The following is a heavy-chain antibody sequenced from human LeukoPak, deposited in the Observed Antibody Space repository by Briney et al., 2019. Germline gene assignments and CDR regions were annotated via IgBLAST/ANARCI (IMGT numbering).Heavy chain of an antibody. V-gene: IGHV4-30-4*01. D-gene: IGHD2/OR15-2a*01. Sequence: PSETLSLTCTVSGGSISSGDHYWSWIRQTPGKGLEWIGYIYYSGSTYYNPSLESRVSISGDTSKSQFSLKLSSVTTADTAVYYCARETTGRGTTFFDYWGQGTLVTVSS. CDR1: GGSISSGDHY. CDR3: ARETTGRGTTFFDY. J-gene: IGHJ4*02. CDR2: IYYSGST.